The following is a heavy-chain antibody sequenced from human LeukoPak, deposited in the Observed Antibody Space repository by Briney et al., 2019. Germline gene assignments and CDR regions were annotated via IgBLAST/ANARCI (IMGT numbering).Heavy chain of an antibody. CDR2: MFNSGSP. J-gene: IGHJ4*02. V-gene: IGHV4-31*02. CDR3: ACTTADPFDY. D-gene: IGHD1-1*01. CDR1: GGSISSGSYY. Sequence: SQTLSLTCIVSGGSISSGSYYWSWIRQHPGKGLEWIGYMFNSGSPYYNPSLKSRVTLSVDTSQNQFSLKLSSVTAADTAVYYCACTTADPFDYWGQGTLVTVSS.